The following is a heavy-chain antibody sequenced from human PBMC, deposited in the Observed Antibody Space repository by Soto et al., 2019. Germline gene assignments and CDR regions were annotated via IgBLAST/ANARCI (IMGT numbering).Heavy chain of an antibody. D-gene: IGHD2-8*01. CDR3: AKDPQDCTNGVSYNYWYFDI. V-gene: IGHV3-30*18. Sequence: PGGSLRLSCAASGFTFSSYVMHWVRQAPGKGLEWVAVISYDVSNKYYADSVKGRFTISRDNSKNTLYLQMNSLRAEDTAVYYCAKDPQDCTNGVSYNYWYFDIWGRGTLATVSP. J-gene: IGHJ2*01. CDR2: ISYDVSNK. CDR1: GFTFSSYV.